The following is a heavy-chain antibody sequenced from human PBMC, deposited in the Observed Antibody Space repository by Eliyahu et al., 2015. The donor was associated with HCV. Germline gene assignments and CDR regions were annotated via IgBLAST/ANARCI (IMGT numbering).Heavy chain of an antibody. CDR1: GYSINSGYX. CDR3: ARDQEYSYGY. J-gene: IGHJ4*02. D-gene: IGHD5-18*01. CDR2: IYHSGST. V-gene: IGHV4-38-2*02. Sequence: QVQLQESGPGLVKPSETLSLTCTVSGYSINSGYXWGWIRQPPGKGLEWIGSIYHSGSTYYNPSLKSRVTISVDTSKNQFSLKLSSVTAADTAVYYCARDQEYSYGYWGQGTLVTVSS.